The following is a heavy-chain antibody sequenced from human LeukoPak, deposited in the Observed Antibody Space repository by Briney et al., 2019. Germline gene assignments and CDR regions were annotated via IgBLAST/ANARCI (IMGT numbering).Heavy chain of an antibody. CDR3: AKDCGGDCLANAFDI. CDR2: IRYDGSNK. CDR1: GFTFSSYG. D-gene: IGHD2-21*01. V-gene: IGHV3-30*02. J-gene: IGHJ3*02. Sequence: PGGSLRLSCAASGFTFSSYGMHWVRQAPGKGLEWVAFIRYDGSNKYYADSVKGRFTISRDNSKNTLYLQMNSLRAEDTAVYYCAKDCGGDCLANAFDIWGQGTMVTVSS.